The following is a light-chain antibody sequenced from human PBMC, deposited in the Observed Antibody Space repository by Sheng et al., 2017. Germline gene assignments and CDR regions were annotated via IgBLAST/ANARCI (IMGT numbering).Light chain of an antibody. J-gene: IGKJ1*01. CDR1: QSVSSN. CDR3: QQLAHSPWT. Sequence: EIVMTQSPATLSVSPGERATLSCRASQSVSSNLAWYQQKPGQALRLLIYGASTRATGIPARFSGSGSGTEFTLTISRLEPDDFAVYYCQQLAHSPWTFGLGTRVEIK. CDR2: GAS. V-gene: IGKV3-15*01.